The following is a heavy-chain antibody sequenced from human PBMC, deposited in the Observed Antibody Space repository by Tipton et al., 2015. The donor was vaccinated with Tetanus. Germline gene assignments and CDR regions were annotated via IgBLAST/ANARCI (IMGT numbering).Heavy chain of an antibody. V-gene: IGHV4-39*01. CDR1: GFTLRSYSMN. CDR2: IHSGGRA. D-gene: IGHD5/OR15-5a*01. Sequence: LRLSCAASGFTLRSYSMNWVRQAPGKGLEWLGGIHSGGRASYNPSLKSRLTMSLDTSKTHFSLKRSSVTATDTAVYYCARHEESTDYCDNWGQGTLVTVSS. CDR3: ARHEESTDYCDN. J-gene: IGHJ4*02.